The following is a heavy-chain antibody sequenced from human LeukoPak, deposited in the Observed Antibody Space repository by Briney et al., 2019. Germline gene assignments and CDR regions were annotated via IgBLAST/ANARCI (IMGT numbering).Heavy chain of an antibody. D-gene: IGHD6-6*01. V-gene: IGHV1-69*01. Sequence: SVKVSCKASGGTFSSYTISWVRQAPGQGLEWTGGIIPIFGTANYAQKFQGRVTITADESTSTAYMELSSLGSEDTAVYYCARGRYSSSINSMDVWGQGTTVTVSS. J-gene: IGHJ6*02. CDR3: ARGRYSSSINSMDV. CDR1: GGTFSSYT. CDR2: IIPIFGTA.